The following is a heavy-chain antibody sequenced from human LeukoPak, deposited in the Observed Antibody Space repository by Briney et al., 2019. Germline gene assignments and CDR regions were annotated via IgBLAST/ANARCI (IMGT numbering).Heavy chain of an antibody. Sequence: ASVKVSCKASGYIFTNYGISWVRQAPGQGLEWMGWMNPNSGNTGYAQKFQGRVTITRNTSISTAYMELSSLRSEDTAVYYCAASGASKLDYYYMDVWGKGTTVTVSS. D-gene: IGHD1-26*01. J-gene: IGHJ6*03. V-gene: IGHV1-8*01. CDR2: MNPNSGNT. CDR1: GYIFTNYG. CDR3: AASGASKLDYYYMDV.